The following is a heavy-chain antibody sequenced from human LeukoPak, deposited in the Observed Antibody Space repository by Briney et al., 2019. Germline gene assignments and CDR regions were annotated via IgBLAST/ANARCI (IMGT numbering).Heavy chain of an antibody. V-gene: IGHV1-18*04. CDR3: AREYSSSWYPSHMDV. J-gene: IGHJ6*03. CDR2: ISAYNGNT. D-gene: IGHD6-13*01. Sequence: ASVKVSCKASGYTFTSYYMHWVRQAPGQGLEWMGWISAYNGNTNYAQKLQGRVTMTTDTSTSTAYMELRSLRSDDTAVYYCAREYSSSWYPSHMDVWGKGTTVTVSS. CDR1: GYTFTSYY.